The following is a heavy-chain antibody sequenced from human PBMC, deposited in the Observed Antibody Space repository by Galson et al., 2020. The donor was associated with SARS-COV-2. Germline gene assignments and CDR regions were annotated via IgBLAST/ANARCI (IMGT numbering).Heavy chain of an antibody. CDR2: ISGSGGST. V-gene: IGHV3-23*01. CDR1: GFTFSSYA. Sequence: GGSLRLSCAASGFTFSSYAMSWVRQAPAKGLEWVSAISGSGGSTYYADSVKGRFTISRDNSKNTLYLQMNSLRAEDTAVYYCAKDVLYSSSSDYFDDWGQGTLVTVSS. J-gene: IGHJ4*02. D-gene: IGHD6-6*01. CDR3: AKDVLYSSSSDYFDD.